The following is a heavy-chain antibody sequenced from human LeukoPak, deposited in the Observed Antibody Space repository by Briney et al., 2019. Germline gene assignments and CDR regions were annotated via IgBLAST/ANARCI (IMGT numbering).Heavy chain of an antibody. J-gene: IGHJ4*02. CDR1: GGTFNSYA. V-gene: IGHV1-69*05. CDR3: ARSGGVYYDSSGYYFAY. CDR2: IIPIFGTA. Sequence: SVPVSCKASGGTFNSYAISWVRQAPGQGREWMGGIIPIFGTANNAQKSQGRVMITTDESTSTAYMELSSLRSEDTAVYYCARSGGVYYDSSGYYFAYWGQGTLVTVSS. D-gene: IGHD3-22*01.